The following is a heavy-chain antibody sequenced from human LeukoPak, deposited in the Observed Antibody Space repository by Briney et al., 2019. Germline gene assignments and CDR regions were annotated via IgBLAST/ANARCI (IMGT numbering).Heavy chain of an antibody. V-gene: IGHV1-8*01. CDR1: GYTFTSYD. CDR2: MNPNSGNT. CDR3: ARYIGALYYYDSSGYFDY. D-gene: IGHD3-22*01. J-gene: IGHJ4*02. Sequence: ASVKVSCKASGYTFTSYDINWVRQATGQGLEWMGWMNPNSGNTGYAQKLQGRVTMTTDTSTSTAYMELRSLRSDDTAVYYCARYIGALYYYDSSGYFDYWGQGTLVTVSS.